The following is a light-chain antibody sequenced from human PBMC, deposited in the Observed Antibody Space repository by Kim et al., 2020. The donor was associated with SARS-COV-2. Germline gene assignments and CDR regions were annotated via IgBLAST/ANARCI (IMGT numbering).Light chain of an antibody. J-gene: IGKJ1*01. Sequence: AVGDRVTITCRASHSISTSLNWYQQKPGKAPKVLIHATSTLQSGVPSRFSGSGSATDFTLTISNVQPEDFATYYCQQSYTTPQWTFGQGTKVDIK. CDR3: QQSYTTPQWT. CDR1: HSISTS. V-gene: IGKV1-39*01. CDR2: ATS.